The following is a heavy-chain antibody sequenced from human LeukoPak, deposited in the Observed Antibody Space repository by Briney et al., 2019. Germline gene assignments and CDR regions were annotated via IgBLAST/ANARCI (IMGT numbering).Heavy chain of an antibody. J-gene: IGHJ2*01. Sequence: GGSLRLSCAASGFTFTSYWIGWVRQMPGKGLEWMGIIYPGDSDTRYSPSFQGQVTISADKSISTAYLQWSSLKASDTAMYYCARVVAAAGTQGGDWYFDLWGRGTLVTVSS. V-gene: IGHV5-51*01. CDR1: GFTFTSYW. D-gene: IGHD6-13*01. CDR2: IYPGDSDT. CDR3: ARVVAAAGTQGGDWYFDL.